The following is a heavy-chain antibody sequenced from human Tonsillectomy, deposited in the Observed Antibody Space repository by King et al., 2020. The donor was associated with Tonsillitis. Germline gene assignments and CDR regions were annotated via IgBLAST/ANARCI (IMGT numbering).Heavy chain of an antibody. CDR3: ARDRSYYDSSAFYPYGMDV. CDR1: GGSISSYY. D-gene: IGHD3-22*01. CDR2: IYYTGST. J-gene: IGHJ6*02. Sequence: VQLQESGPGLVKPSETLSLTCTVSGGSISSYYWSWVRQPPGKGLEWIGYIYYTGSTNYNPSLKSRVTISVDTSKNQFSLKLSSVTAADTAVYYCARDRSYYDSSAFYPYGMDVWGQGTTVTVSS. V-gene: IGHV4-59*01.